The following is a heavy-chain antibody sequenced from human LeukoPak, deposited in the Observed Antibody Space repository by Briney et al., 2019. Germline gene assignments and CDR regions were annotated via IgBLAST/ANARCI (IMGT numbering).Heavy chain of an antibody. CDR2: ISHDGSVK. D-gene: IGHD6-19*01. Sequence: GGSLRLSCAASGFTFNNYGMQWVRQTPGKGLEWVTVISHDGSVKHYADSVKGRFTSSRDTSKNTVYLQMNSLRPEDTAVYYCAKEGTTYSSTWFDSWGQGTLVTVSS. CDR3: AKEGTTYSSTWFDS. CDR1: GFTFNNYG. J-gene: IGHJ5*01. V-gene: IGHV3-30*18.